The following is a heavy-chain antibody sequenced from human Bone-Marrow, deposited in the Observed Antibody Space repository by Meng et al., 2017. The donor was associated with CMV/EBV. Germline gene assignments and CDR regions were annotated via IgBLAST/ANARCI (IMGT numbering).Heavy chain of an antibody. CDR3: ARGTIPSINY. CDR1: GGSFSGYY. Sequence: SETLSLTCAVYGGSFSGYYWSWIRQPPGKGLEWIGEINHSGSTNYNPSLKSRVTISVDTSKNQFSLKLSSVTAADTAVYYCARGTIPSINYWGQGPRVNVAS. CDR2: INHSGST. D-gene: IGHD3-3*01. J-gene: IGHJ4*02. V-gene: IGHV4-34*01.